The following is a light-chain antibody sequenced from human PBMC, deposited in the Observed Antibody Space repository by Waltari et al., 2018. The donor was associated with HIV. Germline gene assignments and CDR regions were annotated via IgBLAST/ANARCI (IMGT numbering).Light chain of an antibody. J-gene: IGKJ2*01. Sequence: DIQLTQSPASLSAPVGDSVTITCQATQDISNLLDWYHQRPGKAPKLLIYDASELETGVPSRFSGSGYATDFTFTISSLQPEDSGTYYCQQYDDVPYTFGQGTKLEIK. V-gene: IGKV1-33*01. CDR3: QQYDDVPYT. CDR2: DAS. CDR1: QDISNL.